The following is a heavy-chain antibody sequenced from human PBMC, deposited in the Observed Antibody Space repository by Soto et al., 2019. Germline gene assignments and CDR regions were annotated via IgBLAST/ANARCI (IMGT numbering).Heavy chain of an antibody. CDR2: ISAYNGNT. D-gene: IGHD3-3*01. CDR3: ARDPRLYDFWSSSYYYGMDV. J-gene: IGHJ6*02. CDR1: GYTFTSYG. Sequence: QVQLVQSGAEVKKPGASVKVSCKASGYTFTSYGISWVRQAPGQGLEWMGWISAYNGNTNYAQKLQGRVTMTTDTSTSTAYMELRSLRSDDTAVYYCARDPRLYDFWSSSYYYGMDVWGQGPTVTVSS. V-gene: IGHV1-18*01.